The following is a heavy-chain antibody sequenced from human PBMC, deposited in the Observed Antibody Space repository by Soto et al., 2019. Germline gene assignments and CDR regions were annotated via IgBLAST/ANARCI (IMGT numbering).Heavy chain of an antibody. CDR1: GYTFTSYD. D-gene: IGHD3-3*01. V-gene: IGHV1-8*01. CDR3: ARGREKITIFGVVTSPYYYYYGMDV. CDR2: MNPNSGNT. J-gene: IGHJ6*02. Sequence: ASLKVSCKASGYTFTSYDINWVRQATGQGLEWMGWMNPNSGNTGYAQKSQGRVTMTRNTSISTAYMELSSLRSEDTAVYYCARGREKITIFGVVTSPYYYYYGMDVWGQGTTVTVSS.